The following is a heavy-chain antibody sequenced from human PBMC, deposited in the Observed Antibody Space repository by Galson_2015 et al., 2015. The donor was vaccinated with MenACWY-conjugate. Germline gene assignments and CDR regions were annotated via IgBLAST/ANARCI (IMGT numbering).Heavy chain of an antibody. CDR3: ARGGDVEVVPAARYSMDV. V-gene: IGHV3-7*03. J-gene: IGHJ6*02. D-gene: IGHD2-2*01. CDR1: GFTFSNYW. CDR2: IKQDGTER. Sequence: SLRLSCAASGFTFSNYWMTWVRQAPGKGLECVATIKQDGTERYYVDSLKGRFTISRDNAKNSLYLQMSSLRAEDTAVYYCARGGDVEVVPAARYSMDVWGQGTTVTVSS.